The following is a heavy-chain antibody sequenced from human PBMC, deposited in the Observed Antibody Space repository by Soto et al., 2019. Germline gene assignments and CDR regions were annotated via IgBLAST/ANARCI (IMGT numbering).Heavy chain of an antibody. CDR1: GGTFSSYA. J-gene: IGHJ5*02. Sequence: SVKVSCKASGGTFSSYAISWVRQAPGQGLEWMGGIIPIFGTANYAQKFQGRVTITADESTSTAYMELSSLRSEDTAVYYCARGPYLWFGELYMYNWFDPWGQGTLVTVSS. CDR3: ARGPYLWFGELYMYNWFDP. D-gene: IGHD3-10*01. V-gene: IGHV1-69*13. CDR2: IIPIFGTA.